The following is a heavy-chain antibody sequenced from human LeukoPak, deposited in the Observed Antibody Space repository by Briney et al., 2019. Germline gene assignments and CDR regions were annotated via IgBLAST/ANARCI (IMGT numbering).Heavy chain of an antibody. V-gene: IGHV1-69*13. Sequence: SVKVSCKVSGYTLTELSMHWVRQAPGKGLEWMGGIIPIFGTANYAQKFQGRVTITADESTSTAYMELSSLRSEDTAVYYCARVGNSGSYSPYYFDYWGQGTLVTVSS. CDR1: GYTLTELS. D-gene: IGHD1-26*01. J-gene: IGHJ4*02. CDR2: IIPIFGTA. CDR3: ARVGNSGSYSPYYFDY.